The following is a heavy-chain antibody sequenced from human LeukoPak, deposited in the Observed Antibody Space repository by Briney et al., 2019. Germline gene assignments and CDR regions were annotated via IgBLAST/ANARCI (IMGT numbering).Heavy chain of an antibody. V-gene: IGHV4-31*03. CDR2: IHHSGST. Sequence: PSEILSLTCTVSGGSISSGNYYWSWIRQHPGKGLEWIGYIHHSGSTYYNPSLKSRVIISVDTSKNQFSLKLNSVTAADTAVYYCASYGSGSYRFDPWGQGTLVTVSS. D-gene: IGHD3-10*01. CDR1: GGSISSGNYY. CDR3: ASYGSGSYRFDP. J-gene: IGHJ5*02.